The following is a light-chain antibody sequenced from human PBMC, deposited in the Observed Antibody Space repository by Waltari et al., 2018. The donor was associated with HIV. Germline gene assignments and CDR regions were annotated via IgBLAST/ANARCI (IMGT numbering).Light chain of an antibody. CDR2: RVS. V-gene: IGKV2-24*01. Sequence: DIVMTQSPTSLIVTLGQTASISCRSSQSLVHGEGNTYLRWLHQRPGQPPRLLISRVSTRFFGGPDRFRGSGAGSEFTLTISKVDIDDVGIYYCMQGTQFPRTFGQGTKVEV. CDR1: QSLVHGEGNTY. J-gene: IGKJ1*01. CDR3: MQGTQFPRT.